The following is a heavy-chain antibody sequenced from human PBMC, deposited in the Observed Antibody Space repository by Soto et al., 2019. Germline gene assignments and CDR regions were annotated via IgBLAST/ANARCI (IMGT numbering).Heavy chain of an antibody. CDR3: ARVAAAGTHPPYYFDY. Sequence: SVKVSCKASGGTFSSYAISWVRQAPGQGLEWMGGIIPIFGTANYAQKFQGRVTITADKSTSTAYMELSSLRSEDTAVYYCARVAAAGTHPPYYFDYWGQGTLVTVSS. CDR2: IIPIFGTA. CDR1: GGTFSSYA. J-gene: IGHJ4*02. V-gene: IGHV1-69*06. D-gene: IGHD6-13*01.